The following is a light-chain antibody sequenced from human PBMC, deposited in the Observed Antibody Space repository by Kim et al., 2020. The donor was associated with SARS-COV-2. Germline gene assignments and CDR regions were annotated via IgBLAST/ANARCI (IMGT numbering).Light chain of an antibody. Sequence: SGSPGERAPLSCRASQSVSSNLAWYQQKPGQAPRLLIYGASTRATGIPSRFSCSGSGTEFTLTISSLQSEDFAVYSCQQYNNWPYTFGQGTKLEI. V-gene: IGKV3-15*01. CDR2: GAS. CDR3: QQYNNWPYT. CDR1: QSVSSN. J-gene: IGKJ2*01.